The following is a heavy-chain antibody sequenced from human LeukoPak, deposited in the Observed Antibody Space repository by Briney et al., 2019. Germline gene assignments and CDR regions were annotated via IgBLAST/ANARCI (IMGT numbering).Heavy chain of an antibody. CDR2: SSSSGDST. CDR3: AKEDFVY. V-gene: IGHV3-23*01. J-gene: IGHJ4*02. Sequence: GGSLRLSCAASGFTFSNYPMSWVRQAPGKGLEWVSVSSSSGDSTSYADSVKGRFTISRDNAKNTLYLQMNSLRAEDTAVYYCAKEDFVYWGQGTLVTVSS. CDR1: GFTFSNYP.